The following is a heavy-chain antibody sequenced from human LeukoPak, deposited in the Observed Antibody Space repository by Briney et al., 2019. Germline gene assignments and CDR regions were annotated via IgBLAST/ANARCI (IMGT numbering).Heavy chain of an antibody. Sequence: GGSLRLSCAASGFTFSSYAMHWVRQAPGKGLEWVAVISYDGSNKYYADSVKGRFTISRDNSKNTLYLQMNSLRAEDTAVYYCASSSDIYGSGSYLNSLGDVWGKGTTVSISS. CDR2: ISYDGSNK. V-gene: IGHV3-30*14. CDR3: ASSSDIYGSGSYLNSLGDV. CDR1: GFTFSSYA. J-gene: IGHJ6*04. D-gene: IGHD3-10*01.